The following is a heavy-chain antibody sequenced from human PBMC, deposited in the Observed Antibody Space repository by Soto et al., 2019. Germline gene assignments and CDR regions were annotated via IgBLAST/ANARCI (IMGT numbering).Heavy chain of an antibody. J-gene: IGHJ6*02. CDR1: GGTFSSYA. CDR3: ASSPPGIVGRSNYYYYYGMDV. Sequence: GASVKVSCKASGGTFSSYAISWVRQAPGQGLEWMGGIIPIFGTANYAQKFQGRVTITADESTSTAYMELSSLRSEDTAVYYCASSPPGIVGRSNYYYYYGMDVWGQGTTVTVSS. V-gene: IGHV1-69*13. CDR2: IIPIFGTA. D-gene: IGHD1-26*01.